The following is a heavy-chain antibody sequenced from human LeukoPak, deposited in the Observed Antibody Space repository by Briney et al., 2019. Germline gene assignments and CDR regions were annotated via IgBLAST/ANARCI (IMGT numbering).Heavy chain of an antibody. V-gene: IGHV4-4*08. CDR3: ASHQSGGSSDDY. J-gene: IGHJ4*02. Sequence: PPETLSLTCTVSGGSISSYYWSWIRQPPGKGLEWIGRIYTSGSTNYNPSLKSRVTISVDTSKNQFSLKLSSVTAADTAVYYCASHQSGGSSDDYWGQGTLVTVSS. D-gene: IGHD6-13*01. CDR1: GGSISSYY. CDR2: IYTSGST.